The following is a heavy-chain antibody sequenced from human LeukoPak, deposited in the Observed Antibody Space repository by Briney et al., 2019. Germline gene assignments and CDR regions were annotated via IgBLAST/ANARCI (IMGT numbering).Heavy chain of an antibody. CDR2: ISYSGST. V-gene: IGHV4-59*08. CDR1: GGSISSYY. Sequence: SETLSLTCTVSGGSISSYYWSWIRQPPGKGLEGIGYISYSGSTNYNPSLKSRVTISVDTSKNQFSLKLSSVTAADTAVYYCARLGPAAGTSFDYWGQGTLVTVSS. J-gene: IGHJ4*02. D-gene: IGHD6-13*01. CDR3: ARLGPAAGTSFDY.